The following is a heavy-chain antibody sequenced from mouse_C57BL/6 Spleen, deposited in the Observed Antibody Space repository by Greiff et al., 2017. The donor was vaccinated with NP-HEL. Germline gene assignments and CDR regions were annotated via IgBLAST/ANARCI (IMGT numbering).Heavy chain of an antibody. V-gene: IGHV1-69*01. CDR2: IDPSDSYT. CDR1: GYTFTSYW. CDR3: ARYPYYYGSSYGYFDV. Sequence: QVQLKQPGAELVMPGASVKLSCKASGYTFTSYWMHWVKQRPGQGLEWIGEIDPSDSYTNYNQKFKGKSTLTVDKSSSTAYMQLSSLTSEDSAVYYCARYPYYYGSSYGYFDVWGTGTTVTVSS. J-gene: IGHJ1*03. D-gene: IGHD1-1*01.